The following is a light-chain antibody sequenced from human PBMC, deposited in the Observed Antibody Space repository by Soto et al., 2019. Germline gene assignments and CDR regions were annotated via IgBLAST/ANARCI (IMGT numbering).Light chain of an antibody. CDR3: HQYGSSYRT. V-gene: IGKV3-20*01. J-gene: IGKJ1*01. CDR1: QSVSSSY. Sequence: EIVLTQSPGSLSLSPGERATLSCRASQSVSSSYLAWYQQKPGQAPRLLIYDASSRATGIPDRFSGSGSGTDFTLAISRLEPEDFAVYYCHQYGSSYRTFGQGTKVDIK. CDR2: DAS.